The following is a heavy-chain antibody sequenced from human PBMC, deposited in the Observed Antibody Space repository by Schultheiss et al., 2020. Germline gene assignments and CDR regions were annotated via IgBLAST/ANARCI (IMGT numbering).Heavy chain of an antibody. CDR2: ISSSGSTI. J-gene: IGHJ6*02. CDR3: ARDGDYEPLYYYYGMDV. Sequence: WGSLRLSCAASGFTFSSSWMHWVCQAPEKGLEWVSYISSSGSTIYYADSVKGRFTISRDNAKNSLYLQMNSLRAEDTAVYYCARDGDYEPLYYYYGMDVWGQGTTVTVSS. D-gene: IGHD4-17*01. V-gene: IGHV3-48*04. CDR1: GFTFSSSW.